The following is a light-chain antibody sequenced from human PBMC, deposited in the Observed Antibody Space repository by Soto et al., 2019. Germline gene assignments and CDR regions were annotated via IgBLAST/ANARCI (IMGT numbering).Light chain of an antibody. V-gene: IGLV1-51*01. CDR1: SSNIGNNY. CDR3: GTWDSSLSAFV. J-gene: IGLJ1*01. CDR2: DNN. Sequence: QSVLTQPPSVSAAAGQKGTISCSGSSSNIGNNYVSWYQQLPGTAPKLLIYDNNKRPSGIPDRFSGSKSGTSATLGITGLQTGDEADYYCGTWDSSLSAFVFGTGTKVTVL.